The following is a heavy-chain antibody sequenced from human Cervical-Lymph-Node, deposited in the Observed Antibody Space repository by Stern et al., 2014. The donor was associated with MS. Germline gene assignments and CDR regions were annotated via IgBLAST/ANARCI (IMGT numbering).Heavy chain of an antibody. CDR3: ATGGSGYFDY. J-gene: IGHJ4*02. D-gene: IGHD3-10*01. CDR1: GGTFSTYT. Sequence: VQLVESGAEVKKPGSSVKVSCKAPGGTFSTYTISWVRQAPGQGLEWMGGIVPIFAATNYAQKFRGRVTISADESTSTAYMELSSLISEDTAVYYCATGGSGYFDYWGQGTLVTVSS. V-gene: IGHV1-69*01. CDR2: IVPIFAAT.